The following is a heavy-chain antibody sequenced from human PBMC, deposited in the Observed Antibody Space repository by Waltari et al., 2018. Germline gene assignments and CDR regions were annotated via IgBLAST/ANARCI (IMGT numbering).Heavy chain of an antibody. D-gene: IGHD3-22*01. CDR2: IRYDGHNK. J-gene: IGHJ4*02. V-gene: IGHV3-30*02. CDR1: GFIFGSHG. Sequence: QVQLVESGGGVVQPGGSLRLSCAASGFIFGSHGMHWVRQAPGKGVEWVAFIRYDGHNKYYADSVKGRCTISRDNPKNTLYLQMDSLGPEDTALYYCARGDSSAYLDNWGQGTQVTVSS. CDR3: ARGDSSAYLDN.